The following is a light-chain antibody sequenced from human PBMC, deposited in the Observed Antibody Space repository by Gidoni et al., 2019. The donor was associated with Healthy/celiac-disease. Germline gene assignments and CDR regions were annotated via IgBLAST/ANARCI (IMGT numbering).Light chain of an antibody. CDR2: AAS. J-gene: IGKJ1*01. Sequence: DIQMTQSPPSLSASVGDRATITCRASQRISSYLNWYQQKPGKAPTLLIYAASSLQSGVPPRFSGSGSGTDFTLTISSLQPEDFATYYCQQSYSTPPTFGQGTKVEIK. CDR3: QQSYSTPPT. V-gene: IGKV1-39*01. CDR1: QRISSY.